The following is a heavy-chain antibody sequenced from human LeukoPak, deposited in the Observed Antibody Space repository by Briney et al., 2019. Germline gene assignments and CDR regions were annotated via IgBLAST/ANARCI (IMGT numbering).Heavy chain of an antibody. D-gene: IGHD6-13*01. V-gene: IGHV4-34*01. J-gene: IGHJ5*02. CDR2: INHSGST. Sequence: SETLSLTCAVYGGSFSGYYWSWIRQPPGKGLEWIGEINHSGSTNYNPSLKSRVTISVDTSKNQFSLKLSSVTAADTAVYYCARGRGGYWADWFDPWGQGTLVTVSS. CDR1: GGSFSGYY. CDR3: ARGRGGYWADWFDP.